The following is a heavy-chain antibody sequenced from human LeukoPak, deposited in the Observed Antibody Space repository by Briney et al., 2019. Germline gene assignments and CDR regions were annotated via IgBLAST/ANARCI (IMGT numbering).Heavy chain of an antibody. CDR2: ISYSGST. D-gene: IGHD3-3*01. CDR1: GGSISSSNYY. CDR3: ARGSGYYGEDFEY. Sequence: SETLSLTCTVSGGSISSSNYYWGWIRQPPGKGLEWIGSISYSGSTYYNPSLRSRVTIYVDTSKNQFSLKLRSVTAADTAVYYCARGSGYYGEDFEYWGQGTLVTVSS. V-gene: IGHV4-39*01. J-gene: IGHJ4*02.